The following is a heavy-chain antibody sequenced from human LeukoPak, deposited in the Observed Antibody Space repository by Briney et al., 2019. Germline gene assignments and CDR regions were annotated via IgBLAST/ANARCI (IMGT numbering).Heavy chain of an antibody. CDR3: TRRTYSTYMDV. J-gene: IGHJ6*03. Sequence: PSETLSLTCTVSGGSMITDTFYWVWIRQPPGKGLEWIANMYSNGGGRQYNRSLTNRVSISVDTSKNQFFLNLNSVAAADTAIYYCTRRTYSTYMDVWGQGTTVTVSS. CDR2: MYSNGGGR. D-gene: IGHD1-7*01. CDR1: GGSMITDTFY. V-gene: IGHV4-39*01.